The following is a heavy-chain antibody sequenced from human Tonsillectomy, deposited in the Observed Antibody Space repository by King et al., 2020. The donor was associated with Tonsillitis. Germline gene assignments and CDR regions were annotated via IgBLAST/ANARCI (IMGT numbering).Heavy chain of an antibody. D-gene: IGHD2-15*01. CDR1: GGSFSGYY. J-gene: IGHJ5*02. Sequence: VQLQQWGAGLLKPSETLSLTCAVYGGSFSGYYWSWSRQPPGKGLEWIGQIDHSGSTNYNPSLKSRVTISLDTSKNQFFLKLTSVTAADTAVYYCARGNNRYSSYQKWFATWGQGTLVTVSS. V-gene: IGHV4-34*01. CDR2: IDHSGST. CDR3: ARGNNRYSSYQKWFAT.